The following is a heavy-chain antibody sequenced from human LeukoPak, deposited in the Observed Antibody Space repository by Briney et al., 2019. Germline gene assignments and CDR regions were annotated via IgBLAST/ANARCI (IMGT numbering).Heavy chain of an antibody. Sequence: GASVKVSCKASGYTFTSFAVHWVRQAPGQRLEWMGWINAGTGNRKYSQKFQDRVTITRETSATTAYMELSSLTSEDTAVYHCARVSDDSGWNFDYWGQGTLVTVSS. V-gene: IGHV1-3*01. D-gene: IGHD6-19*01. CDR2: INAGTGNR. CDR1: GYTFTSFA. CDR3: ARVSDDSGWNFDY. J-gene: IGHJ4*02.